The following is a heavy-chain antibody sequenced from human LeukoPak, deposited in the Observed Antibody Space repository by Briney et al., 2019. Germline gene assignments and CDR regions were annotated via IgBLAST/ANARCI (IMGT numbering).Heavy chain of an antibody. CDR1: GGSFSGYY. CDR3: ARAKIWSGSSSNAFDI. CDR2: INHSGST. V-gene: IGHV4-34*01. Sequence: SETLSLTCAVYGGSFSGYYWSWIRQPPGKGLEWIGEINHSGSTNYNPSLKSRVTISVDRSKNQFSLKLSSVTAADTAVYYCARAKIWSGSSSNAFDIWGQGTMVTVSS. J-gene: IGHJ3*02. D-gene: IGHD1-26*01.